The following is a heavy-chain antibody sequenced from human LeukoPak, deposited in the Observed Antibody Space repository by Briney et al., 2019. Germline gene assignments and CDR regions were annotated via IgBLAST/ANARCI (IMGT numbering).Heavy chain of an antibody. V-gene: IGHV3-9*01. CDR2: ISWNSGSI. CDR1: GFTFDDYA. J-gene: IGHJ6*02. D-gene: IGHD6-19*01. Sequence: PGGSLRLSCAASGFTFDDYAMHWVRQAPGKGLEWVSGISWNSGSIGYADSVKGRFTISRDNSKNTLYLQMNSLRAEDTAVYYCARGPHIAVAGDYYGMDVWGQGTTVTVSS. CDR3: ARGPHIAVAGDYYGMDV.